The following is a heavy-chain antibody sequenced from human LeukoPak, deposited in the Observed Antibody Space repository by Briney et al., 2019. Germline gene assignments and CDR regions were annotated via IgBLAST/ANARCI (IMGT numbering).Heavy chain of an antibody. Sequence: ASVKVSCKASGYTFTDYYMHWVRQAPGQGLEWMGWINPNSGGTNYAQKFQGRVTMTRDTSISTAYMELSRLRSDDTAVYYCARGARVVVMRRDFQHWGQGTLVTVSS. V-gene: IGHV1-2*02. CDR2: INPNSGGT. CDR1: GYTFTDYY. D-gene: IGHD3-22*01. CDR3: ARGARVVVMRRDFQH. J-gene: IGHJ1*01.